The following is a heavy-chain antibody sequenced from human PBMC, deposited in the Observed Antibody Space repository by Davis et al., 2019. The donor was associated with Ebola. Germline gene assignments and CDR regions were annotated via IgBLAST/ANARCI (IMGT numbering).Heavy chain of an antibody. CDR2: IIPIFGTA. Sequence: SVKVSCKASGYTFTSYAMHWVRQAPGQRLEWMGGIIPIFGTANYAQKFQGRVTITADESTSTAYMELSSLRSEDTAVYYCARSGTLSTVTSIDYWGQGTLVTVSS. V-gene: IGHV1-69*13. CDR3: ARSGTLSTVTSIDY. J-gene: IGHJ4*02. D-gene: IGHD4-17*01. CDR1: GYTFTSYA.